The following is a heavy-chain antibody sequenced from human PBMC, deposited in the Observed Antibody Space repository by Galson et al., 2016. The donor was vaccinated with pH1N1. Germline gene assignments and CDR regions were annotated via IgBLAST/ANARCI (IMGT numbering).Heavy chain of an antibody. Sequence: SLRLSCAASGLTFRNVWMSWVRQAPGKGLEWVGRVKSEANGGTTDYAAPARGRFIISRNDSESTVFLRINRLQIEDTAVYFCTTEGQRYGAFWGQGTLVAVSS. V-gene: IGHV3-15*01. CDR3: TTEGQRYGAF. CDR2: VKSEANGGTT. CDR1: GLTFRNVW. J-gene: IGHJ4*02. D-gene: IGHD3-10*01.